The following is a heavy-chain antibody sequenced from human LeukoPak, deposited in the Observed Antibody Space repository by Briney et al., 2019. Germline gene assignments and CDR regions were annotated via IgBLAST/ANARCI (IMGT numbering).Heavy chain of an antibody. D-gene: IGHD6-13*01. J-gene: IGHJ6*03. CDR2: ISGSGGST. CDR1: GFTFSSYA. V-gene: IGHV3-23*01. CDR3: AKRAAAALDYYYYMDV. Sequence: GGSLRLSCAASGFTFSSYAMSWVRQAPGKGLEWVSAISGSGGSTYYADSVKGRFTISRDNSKNTLYLQMNSLRAEDTAVHYCAKRAAAALDYYYYMDVWGKGTTVTVSS.